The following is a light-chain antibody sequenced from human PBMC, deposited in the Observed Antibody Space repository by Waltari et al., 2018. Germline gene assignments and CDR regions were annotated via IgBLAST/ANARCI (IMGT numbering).Light chain of an antibody. J-gene: IGKJ2*01. Sequence: DIVMTQSPLSLPVTPGEPASISCRSSQSLLHSNGYNYLDWYLQKPGQSPQLLIYLGSNRASGCPDRFSGSGSGTDFTLKISRVEAEDVGVYYCMQALQTPYTFGQGTKLEIK. CDR1: QSLLHSNGYNY. CDR3: MQALQTPYT. V-gene: IGKV2-28*01. CDR2: LGS.